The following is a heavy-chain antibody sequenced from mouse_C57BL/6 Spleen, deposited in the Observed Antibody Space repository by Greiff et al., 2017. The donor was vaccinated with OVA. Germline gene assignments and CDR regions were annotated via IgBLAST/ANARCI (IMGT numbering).Heavy chain of an antibody. J-gene: IGHJ4*01. CDR1: GYTFTSYG. V-gene: IGHV1-81*01. D-gene: IGHD1-1*01. CDR3: AREDYYYGSSFYAMDY. CDR2: IYPRSGNT. Sequence: QVTLKESGAELARPGASVKLSCKASGYTFTSYGISWVKQRTGQGLEWIGEIYPRSGNTYYNEKFKGKATLTADKSSSTAYMELRSLTSEDSAVYFCAREDYYYGSSFYAMDYWGQGTSVTVSS.